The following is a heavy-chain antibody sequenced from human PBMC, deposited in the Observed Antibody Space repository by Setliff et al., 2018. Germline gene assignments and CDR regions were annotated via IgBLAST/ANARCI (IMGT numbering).Heavy chain of an antibody. Sequence: LRLSCAASGFTFSTYRMHWVRQAPGKGLEWVAVIWDDGGNKYHADSVKGRFTISRDNSKNTLYLQMNSLRPEDTAVYYCAREVVGARPYYYYMDVWGKGTTVTVSS. CDR1: GFTFSTYR. CDR3: AREVVGARPYYYYMDV. V-gene: IGHV3-33*08. CDR2: IWDDGGNK. J-gene: IGHJ6*03. D-gene: IGHD2-15*01.